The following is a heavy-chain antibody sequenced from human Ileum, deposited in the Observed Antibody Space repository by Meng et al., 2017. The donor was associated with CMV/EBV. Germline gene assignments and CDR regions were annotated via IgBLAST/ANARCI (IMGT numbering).Heavy chain of an antibody. Sequence: GESLKISCVASGFSFSSYAMDWVRRAPGKGLEWVSAISTSGDSVYYADSVKGRFIVSRDNCKNTMYLQMNSPRAEDTAVYYCAKDAGTATGLSDLDIWGQGAVVTVSS. CDR1: GFSFSSYA. D-gene: IGHD6-13*01. CDR2: ISTSGDSV. CDR3: AKDAGTATGLSDLDI. J-gene: IGHJ3*02. V-gene: IGHV3-23*01.